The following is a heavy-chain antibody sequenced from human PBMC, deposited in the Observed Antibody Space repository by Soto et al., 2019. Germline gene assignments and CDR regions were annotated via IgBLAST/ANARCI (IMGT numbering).Heavy chain of an antibody. J-gene: IGHJ4*02. CDR3: AHTIVGVTLFDY. V-gene: IGHV2-5*02. CDR1: GFSLSTSGVG. CDR2: IYWDDDK. D-gene: IGHD1-26*01. Sequence: QITLKESGPTLVKPTQTLTLTCTFSGFSLSTSGVGVGWIRQPPGKALEWLALIYWDDDKRYSTSLKSRLTITKDTSKNQVVLTMTNMDPVDTATYYCAHTIVGVTLFDYWGQGTLVTVSS.